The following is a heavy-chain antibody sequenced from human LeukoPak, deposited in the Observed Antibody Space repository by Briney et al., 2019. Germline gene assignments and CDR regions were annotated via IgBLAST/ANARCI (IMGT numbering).Heavy chain of an antibody. Sequence: SVKVSCKASGGTFSSYAISWLRQAPGQGLEWMGGIIPIFGTANYAQKFQGRVTITADESTSTAYMELSSLRSEDTAVYFCARNRDRWSSGSYNWFDPWGQGTLVTVSS. V-gene: IGHV1-69*13. CDR1: GGTFSSYA. CDR2: IIPIFGTA. CDR3: ARNRDRWSSGSYNWFDP. D-gene: IGHD6-19*01. J-gene: IGHJ5*02.